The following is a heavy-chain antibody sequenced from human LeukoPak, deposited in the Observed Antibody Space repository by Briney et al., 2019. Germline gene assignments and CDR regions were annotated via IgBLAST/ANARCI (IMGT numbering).Heavy chain of an antibody. CDR3: ARDREWELRGDFDY. V-gene: IGHV1-18*01. J-gene: IGHJ4*02. CDR1: GYTFTSSG. CDR2: ISAYNGNT. D-gene: IGHD1-26*01. Sequence: GASVKVSCKASGYTFTSSGISWVRQAPGQGLEWMGWISAYNGNTNYAQKLQGRVTMTTGTSTSTAYMELRSLRSDDTAVYYCARDREWELRGDFDYWGQGTLVTVSS.